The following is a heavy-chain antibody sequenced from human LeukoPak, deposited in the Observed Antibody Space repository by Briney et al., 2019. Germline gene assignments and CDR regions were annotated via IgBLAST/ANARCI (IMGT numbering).Heavy chain of an antibody. V-gene: IGHV3-33*01. Sequence: GGSLRLSCAASGFTFSSYGMHWVRQAPGKGLEWVAVIWYDGSNKYYADSVKGRFTNSRDNSKNTLYLQMNSLRAEDTAVYYCARARGTMVRGVIFYYYYMDVWGKGTTVTVSS. J-gene: IGHJ6*03. D-gene: IGHD3-10*01. CDR2: IWYDGSNK. CDR3: ARARGTMVRGVIFYYYYMDV. CDR1: GFTFSSYG.